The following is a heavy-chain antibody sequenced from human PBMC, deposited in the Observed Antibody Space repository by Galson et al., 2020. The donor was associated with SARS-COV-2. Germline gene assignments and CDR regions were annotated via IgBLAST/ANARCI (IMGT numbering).Heavy chain of an antibody. CDR3: ARGTYFYDILTGYLTFDY. CDR1: GYSFTSYW. J-gene: IGHJ4*02. CDR2: IYPGDSDT. D-gene: IGHD3-9*01. V-gene: IGHV5-51*01. Sequence: GESLKISCKGSGYSFTSYWIGWVRQMPGKGLEWMGIIYPGDSDTRYSPSFQGQVTISADESISTAYLQWSSLKASDTAMYYCARGTYFYDILTGYLTFDYWGQGTLVTVSS.